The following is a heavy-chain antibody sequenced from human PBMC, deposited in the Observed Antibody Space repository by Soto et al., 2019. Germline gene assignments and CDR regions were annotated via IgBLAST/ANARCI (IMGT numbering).Heavy chain of an antibody. Sequence: EEQLLESGGGLVQPGGSLRLSFAASGFTFNNFAMSWVRQAPGKGLEWVSAIRGRGGSINYADSVKGRFTISRDNSKNILYLQMNSLRAEDSAVYYCAKADDILTGYGFDPWGQGTLVTVSS. V-gene: IGHV3-23*01. J-gene: IGHJ5*02. CDR3: AKADDILTGYGFDP. D-gene: IGHD3-9*01. CDR2: IRGRGGSI. CDR1: GFTFNNFA.